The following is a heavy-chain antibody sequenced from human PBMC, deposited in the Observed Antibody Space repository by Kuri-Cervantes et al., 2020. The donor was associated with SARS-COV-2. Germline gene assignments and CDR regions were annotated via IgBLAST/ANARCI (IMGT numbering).Heavy chain of an antibody. J-gene: IGHJ4*02. Sequence: GESLKISCAASGFTFSSYGMHWVRQAPGKGLEWVAFIRYDGSNKYYADSVKGRLTISRDNSKNTLYLQMNSLRAEDTAVYYCAKGIAVAGTGGFDYWGQGTLVTVSS. CDR3: AKGIAVAGTGGFDY. D-gene: IGHD6-19*01. CDR2: IRYDGSNK. CDR1: GFTFSSYG. V-gene: IGHV3-30*02.